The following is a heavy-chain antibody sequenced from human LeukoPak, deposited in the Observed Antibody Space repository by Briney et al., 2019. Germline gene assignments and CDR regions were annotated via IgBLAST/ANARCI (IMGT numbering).Heavy chain of an antibody. V-gene: IGHV4-61*05. D-gene: IGHD6-19*01. CDR1: GGSIGSTNYY. CDR2: MYYSGST. CDR3: ARGAVAYYYFGN. J-gene: IGHJ4*02. Sequence: SETLSLTCTVSGGSIGSTNYYWGWLRQPPGKGLEWIGYMYYSGSTNYNPSLKSRVTISVDTSKNQFSLKLSSVTAADTAVYYCARGAVAYYYFGNWGQGTLVTVSS.